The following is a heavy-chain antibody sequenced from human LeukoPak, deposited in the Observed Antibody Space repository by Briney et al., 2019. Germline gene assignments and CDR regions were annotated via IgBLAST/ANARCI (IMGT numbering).Heavy chain of an antibody. J-gene: IGHJ4*02. CDR1: GYTFTSYD. CDR3: ARGAPESSSSDY. V-gene: IGHV1-8*02. Sequence: AASLKLSCKASGYTFTSYDINWVRQATGQGLEWMGWMKPDNGDTGYAQKFQGRVTMTRDTSISTAYMELSSLTSEDTAVYYCARGAPESSSSDYWGQGTLVTVSS. CDR2: MKPDNGDT. D-gene: IGHD6-13*01.